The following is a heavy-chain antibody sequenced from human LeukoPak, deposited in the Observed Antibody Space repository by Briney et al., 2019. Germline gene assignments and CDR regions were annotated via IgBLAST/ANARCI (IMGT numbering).Heavy chain of an antibody. J-gene: IGHJ4*02. V-gene: IGHV3-21*01. Sequence: GGSLRLSCAASGFTFGSYSMNWVRQAPGKGLEWVSSISSSSSYIYYADSVKGRFTISRDNAKNSLYLQMSSLRAEDTAVYYCARDWVLSSHYFDYWGQGTLVTVSS. CDR3: ARDWVLSSHYFDY. D-gene: IGHD2/OR15-2a*01. CDR2: ISSSSSYI. CDR1: GFTFGSYS.